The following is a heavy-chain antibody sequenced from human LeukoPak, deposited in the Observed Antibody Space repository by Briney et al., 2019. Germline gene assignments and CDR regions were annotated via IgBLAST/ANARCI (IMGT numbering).Heavy chain of an antibody. CDR3: AKDIYGDYYYGMDV. V-gene: IGHV3-9*01. J-gene: IGHJ6*02. CDR2: ISWNSGGI. CDR1: GFTFDDDA. D-gene: IGHD4-17*01. Sequence: GGSLRLSCAASGFTFDDDAMHWVRQAPGKGLEWVSGISWNSGGIGYADSVKGRFTISRDNAKNSLYLQMNSLRAEDTALYYCAKDIYGDYYYGMDVWGQGTTVTVSS.